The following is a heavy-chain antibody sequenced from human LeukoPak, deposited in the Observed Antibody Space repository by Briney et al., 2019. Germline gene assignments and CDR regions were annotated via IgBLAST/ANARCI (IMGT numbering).Heavy chain of an antibody. CDR3: ARDRWNYYDSSDAFDI. CDR2: INQDGSEQ. J-gene: IGHJ3*02. V-gene: IGHV3-7*01. D-gene: IGHD3-22*01. Sequence: GGSLRLSCAASGFTFSTYWMTWVRQAPGKGLEWVANINQDGSEQYYVDSVKGRFTITRDNAKNSLYLQMNSLRAEDTAVYYCARDRWNYYDSSDAFDIWGQGTMVTVSS. CDR1: GFTFSTYW.